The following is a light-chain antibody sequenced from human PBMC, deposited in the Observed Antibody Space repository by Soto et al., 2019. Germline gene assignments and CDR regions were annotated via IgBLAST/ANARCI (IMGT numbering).Light chain of an antibody. J-gene: IGLJ1*01. CDR2: GVS. V-gene: IGLV2-14*03. CDR1: SNDVGGYNY. Sequence: QSALTRPASVSGSPGQSITISCTGTSNDVGGYNYVSWYQQHPGKAPRLIIHGVSHRPSGVSDRFAGSKSGNTASLIISGLQAEDEADYYCSSYTTRRLYVLGSGTKDTVL. CDR3: SSYTTRRLYV.